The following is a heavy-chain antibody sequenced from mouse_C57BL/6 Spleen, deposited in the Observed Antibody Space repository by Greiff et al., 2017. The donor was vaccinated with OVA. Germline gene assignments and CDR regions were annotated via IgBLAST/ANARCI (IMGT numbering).Heavy chain of an antibody. J-gene: IGHJ1*03. Sequence: VQLQQPGAELVKPGASVKMSCKASGYTFTSYWITWVKQRPGQGLEWIGDIYPGSGSTNYNEKFKSKATLTVDTSSSTAYMQLSSLTSEDSAIYYGARPRSSSYGYFDVWGTGTTVTVSS. CDR2: IYPGSGST. V-gene: IGHV1-55*01. CDR3: ARPRSSSYGYFDV. D-gene: IGHD1-1*01. CDR1: GYTFTSYW.